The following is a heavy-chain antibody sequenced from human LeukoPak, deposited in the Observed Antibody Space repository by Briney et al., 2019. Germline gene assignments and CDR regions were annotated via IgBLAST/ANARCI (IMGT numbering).Heavy chain of an antibody. CDR3: ARDFLHLGG. CDR2: IKTDGSNT. J-gene: IGHJ3*01. Sequence: GGSLRLSCAASGFTFSSYWMHWVRQAPGKGLVWASRIKTDGSNTNYADSVKGRFTISRDNAKNALYLQMSSLRADDTAVYYCARDFLHLGGWGQGTMVTVSS. V-gene: IGHV3-74*01. D-gene: IGHD3-16*01. CDR1: GFTFSSYW.